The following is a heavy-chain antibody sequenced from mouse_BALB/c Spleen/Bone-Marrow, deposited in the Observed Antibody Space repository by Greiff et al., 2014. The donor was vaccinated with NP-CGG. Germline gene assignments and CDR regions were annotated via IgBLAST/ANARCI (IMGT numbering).Heavy chain of an antibody. CDR1: GYSFTGYY. Sequence: LVKTGASVKISCKASGYSFTGYYMHWVKQSHGKSLEWIGYISCYNGATSYNQKFKGKATFTVDTSSSTAYMQFNMLTSEVSAVYYCARSCGAYGYDGVYYFDYWGQGTTLTVSS. V-gene: IGHV1S34*01. CDR3: ARSCGAYGYDGVYYFDY. D-gene: IGHD2-2*01. CDR2: ISCYNGAT. J-gene: IGHJ2*01.